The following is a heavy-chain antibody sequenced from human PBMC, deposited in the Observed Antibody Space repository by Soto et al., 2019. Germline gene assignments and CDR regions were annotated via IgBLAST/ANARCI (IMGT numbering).Heavy chain of an antibody. Sequence: GASVKVSCKASGYTFTGYYMHWVRQAPGQGLEWMGWINPNSGGTNYAQKFQGRVTMTRDTSISTAYMELSRLRSDDTAVYYCARYCSSTSCYITSGYYYGMDVWGQGTTVTVSS. CDR2: INPNSGGT. D-gene: IGHD2-2*02. CDR1: GYTFTGYY. CDR3: ARYCSSTSCYITSGYYYGMDV. V-gene: IGHV1-2*02. J-gene: IGHJ6*02.